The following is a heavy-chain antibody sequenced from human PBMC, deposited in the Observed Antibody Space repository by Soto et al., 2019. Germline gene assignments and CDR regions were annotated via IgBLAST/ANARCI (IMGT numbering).Heavy chain of an antibody. Sequence: QVQLQQWGAGLLKPSETLSLTCAVYGGSFSGYYWSWIRQPPGKGLEWIGEINHSGSTNYNPSLKRRVTRSVDTSKNQFSLKLSSVTAADTAVYYCASLMAGYCSGGSCYHRDYWGQGTLVTVSS. J-gene: IGHJ4*02. D-gene: IGHD2-15*01. CDR2: INHSGST. CDR3: ASLMAGYCSGGSCYHRDY. V-gene: IGHV4-34*01. CDR1: GGSFSGYY.